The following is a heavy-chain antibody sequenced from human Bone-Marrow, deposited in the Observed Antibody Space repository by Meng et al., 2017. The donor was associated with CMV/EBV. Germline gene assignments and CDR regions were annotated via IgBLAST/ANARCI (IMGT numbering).Heavy chain of an antibody. J-gene: IGHJ4*02. CDR3: ASGRWELLRPFDY. CDR2: ISSSSSTI. CDR1: GFTFSSYS. V-gene: IGHV3-48*04. Sequence: GESLKISCAASGFTFSSYSMNWVRQAPGKGLEWVSYISSSSSTIYYADSVKGRFTISRDNAKNSLYLQMNSLRAEDTAVYYCASGRWELLRPFDYWGQGTLVTVSS. D-gene: IGHD1-26*01.